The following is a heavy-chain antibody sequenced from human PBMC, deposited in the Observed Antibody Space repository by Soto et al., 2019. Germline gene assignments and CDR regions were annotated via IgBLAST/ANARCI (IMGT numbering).Heavy chain of an antibody. J-gene: IGHJ6*02. CDR1: GGSISSSSYY. CDR2: IYYSGST. CDR3: ARRGSELWLAGTIWGMDV. V-gene: IGHV4-39*01. Sequence: SETLSLTCTVSGGSISSSSYYWGWIRQPPGKGLEWIGSIYYSGSTYYNPSLKSRVTISVDASKNQFSLKLSSVTAADTAVYYCARRGSELWLAGTIWGMDVWGQGTTVTVSS. D-gene: IGHD5-18*01.